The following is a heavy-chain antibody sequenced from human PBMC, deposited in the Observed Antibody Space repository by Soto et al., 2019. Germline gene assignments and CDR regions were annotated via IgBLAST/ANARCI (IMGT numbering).Heavy chain of an antibody. J-gene: IGHJ4*02. D-gene: IGHD6-13*01. V-gene: IGHV4-39*01. Sequence: SETLSLTCTVSGDSISSTSYYWGWIRQPPGKGLEWIGTIYYSGSTYYNPSLKSRVTLFVDTSKNQFSLTLSSVTAADTAVYYCARHVQVDSWPTLSDYWGQGTVVTVSS. CDR1: GDSISSTSYY. CDR2: IYYSGST. CDR3: ARHVQVDSWPTLSDY.